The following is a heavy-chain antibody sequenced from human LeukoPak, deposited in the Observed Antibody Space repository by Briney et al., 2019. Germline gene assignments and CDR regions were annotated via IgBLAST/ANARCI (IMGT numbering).Heavy chain of an antibody. V-gene: IGHV3-74*01. CDR1: GFPFSSYW. CDR2: IQGDGSNT. D-gene: IGHD6-13*01. J-gene: IGHJ4*02. Sequence: PGGSLRLSCVASGFPFSSYWMTWVRQAPGKGLVWVSRIQGDGSNTNYADSVKGRFSISRDNAKNTVYLQMNSLRAEDTGIYYCARGTSAGGPISPFDFWGQGTVVTVSS. CDR3: ARGTSAGGPISPFDF.